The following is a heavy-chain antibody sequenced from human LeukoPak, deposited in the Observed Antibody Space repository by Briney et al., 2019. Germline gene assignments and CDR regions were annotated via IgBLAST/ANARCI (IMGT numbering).Heavy chain of an antibody. J-gene: IGHJ4*02. CDR1: GFTFGSYM. Sequence: GGSLRLSCAASGFTFGSYMMTWVRQAPGRGLEWVSTISSNGGSIYYADSVKGRFTISRDNSKNTLYLQMSSLRAEDTAVYYCARYCSGASCYSGVDYWGQGTLVTVSS. V-gene: IGHV3-23*01. CDR2: ISSNGGSI. D-gene: IGHD2-15*01. CDR3: ARYCSGASCYSGVDY.